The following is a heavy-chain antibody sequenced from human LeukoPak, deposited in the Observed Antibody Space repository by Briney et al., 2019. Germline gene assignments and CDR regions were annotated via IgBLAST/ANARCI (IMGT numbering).Heavy chain of an antibody. CDR1: GFSLSTSGMC. CDR2: IDWDDDK. J-gene: IGHJ4*02. D-gene: IGHD3-22*01. V-gene: IGHV2-70*11. CDR3: ARIRYDSSGYPPNFDY. Sequence: SGPALVKPTQTLTLTCTFSGFSLSTSGMCVSWIRQPPGKALEWLARIDWDDDKYYSTSLKTRLTISKDISKNQVVLTMTSMDPVDTATYYCARIRYDSSGYPPNFDYWGQGTLVTVSS.